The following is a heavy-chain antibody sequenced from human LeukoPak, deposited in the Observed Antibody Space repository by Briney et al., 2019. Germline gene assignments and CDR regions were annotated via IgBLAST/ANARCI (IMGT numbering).Heavy chain of an antibody. Sequence: ASVKVSCKASGYTFTSYDINWVRQAPGLGLEWMGWMNPNSGNTGYAQKFQGRVTMTSNTSISTAYMELSSLRSEDTAVYYCARGPEDGYNYDYWGQGTLVTVSS. J-gene: IGHJ4*02. CDR2: MNPNSGNT. V-gene: IGHV1-8*01. CDR1: GYTFTSYD. D-gene: IGHD5-24*01. CDR3: ARGPEDGYNYDY.